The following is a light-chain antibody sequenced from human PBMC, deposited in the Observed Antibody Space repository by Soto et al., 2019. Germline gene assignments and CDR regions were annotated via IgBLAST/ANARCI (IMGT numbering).Light chain of an antibody. J-gene: IGLJ3*02. CDR2: EVS. Sequence: QLVLTQPASVSGSPGQSITISCTGSSSDVGSYNFVSWYQQHPGKAPKLIIYEVSKWPSGVSNRFSGSKSGNTASLTISGLQTEDEADYYCCSYAGSSTLMFGGGTKVTVL. V-gene: IGLV2-23*02. CDR1: SSDVGSYNF. CDR3: CSYAGSSTLM.